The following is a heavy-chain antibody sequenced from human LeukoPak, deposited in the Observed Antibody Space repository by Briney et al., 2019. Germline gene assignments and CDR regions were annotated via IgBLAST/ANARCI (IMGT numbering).Heavy chain of an antibody. CDR1: GGSISSGDYY. CDR2: IYYSGST. V-gene: IGHV4-30-4*01. D-gene: IGHD6-13*01. CDR3: ARGGAPYSSSWGPTDY. Sequence: SETLSLTCTVSGGSISSGDYYWSWIRQPPGKGLEWIGYIYYSGSTYYNPSLKSRVTISIDTSKNQFSLKLSSVTAADTAVYYCARGGAPYSSSWGPTDYWGQGTLVTVSS. J-gene: IGHJ4*02.